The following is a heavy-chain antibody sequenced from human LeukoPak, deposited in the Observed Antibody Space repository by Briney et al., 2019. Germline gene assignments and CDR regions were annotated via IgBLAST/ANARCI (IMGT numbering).Heavy chain of an antibody. V-gene: IGHV3-9*01. CDR2: ISWNSGSI. Sequence: PGRSLRLSCAASGFTFDDYAMHWVRQAPGKGLEWVSGISWNSGSIGYADAVKGRFTISRDKAKNSLYLQMNSLRAEDTALYYCAKALERRIYYYGMDVWGQGTTVTVSS. CDR1: GFTFDDYA. CDR3: AKALERRIYYYGMDV. J-gene: IGHJ6*02. D-gene: IGHD1-1*01.